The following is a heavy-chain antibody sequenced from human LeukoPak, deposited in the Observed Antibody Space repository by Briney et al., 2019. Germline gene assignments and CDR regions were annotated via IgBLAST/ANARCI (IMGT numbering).Heavy chain of an antibody. CDR2: INHSGST. V-gene: IGHV4-34*01. CDR3: ARYRHIAVAGMFDY. D-gene: IGHD6-19*01. Sequence: SETLSLTCAVYGGSFSGYYWSWIRQPPGKGLEWIGEINHSGSTNYNPSLKSRVTISVDTSKNQFSLKLSSVTAADTAVYYCARYRHIAVAGMFDYWGQGTLVTVSS. J-gene: IGHJ4*02. CDR1: GGSFSGYY.